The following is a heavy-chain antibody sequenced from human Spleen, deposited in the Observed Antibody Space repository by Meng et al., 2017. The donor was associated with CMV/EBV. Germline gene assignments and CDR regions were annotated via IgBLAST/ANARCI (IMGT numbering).Heavy chain of an antibody. CDR3: ARDFGSGCDY. CDR1: GYTFTSYG. D-gene: IGHD3-3*01. Sequence: ASVKVSCKASGYTFTSYGISWVRQAPGQGLEWMGIITPSDGTTTYAQKFQGRVTMTRDTSTSTVYMELSSLRSEDTALYYCARDFGSGCDYWGQGTLVTVSS. V-gene: IGHV1-46*01. J-gene: IGHJ4*02. CDR2: ITPSDGTT.